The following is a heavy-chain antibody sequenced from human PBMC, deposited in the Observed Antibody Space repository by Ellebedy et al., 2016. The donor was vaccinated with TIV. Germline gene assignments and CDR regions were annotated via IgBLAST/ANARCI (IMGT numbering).Heavy chain of an antibody. D-gene: IGHD1-26*01. J-gene: IGHJ4*02. CDR2: IKQDGSEK. CDR1: GFTFSSYW. CDR3: ARDKVVGATLLDY. V-gene: IGHV3-7*01. Sequence: GESLKISCAASGFTFSSYWMSWVRQAPGKGPEWVANIKQDGSEKHYVDSVKGRFTISRDNAKNSLYLQMDSLRAEDTAVYYCARDKVVGATLLDYWGQGTLVTVSS.